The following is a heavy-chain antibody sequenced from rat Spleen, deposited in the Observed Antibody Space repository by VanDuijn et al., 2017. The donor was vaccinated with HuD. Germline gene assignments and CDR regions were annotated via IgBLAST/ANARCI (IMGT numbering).Heavy chain of an antibody. CDR2: INKDSSTI. J-gene: IGHJ4*01. CDR3: ARSSYYHDGYYHFGYVMDD. CDR1: GFNFNDYW. D-gene: IGHD1-12*03. V-gene: IGHV4-2*01. Sequence: EVKLVESGGGLVQPGRSLKLSCAASGFNFNDYWMGWVRQTPGKGLEWIGEINKDSSTINYTPSLKDKFTISRDNAQNTLYLQMSKVGSDDTAIYYCARSSYYHDGYYHFGYVMDDWGQGASVTVSS.